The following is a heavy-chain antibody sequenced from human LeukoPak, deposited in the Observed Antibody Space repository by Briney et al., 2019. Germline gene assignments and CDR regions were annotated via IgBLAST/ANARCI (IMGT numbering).Heavy chain of an antibody. D-gene: IGHD3-22*01. CDR3: AKVVKPPIVVVITRRAHYYGMDV. J-gene: IGHJ6*02. CDR1: GFTFSSYA. V-gene: IGHV3-23*01. Sequence: PGGSLRLSCAASGFTFSSYAMSWVRQAPGKGLEWVSAISGGGGSTYYADSVKDRFTISRDNSKNTLYLQMNSLRAEDTAVYYCAKVVKPPIVVVITRRAHYYGMDVWGQGTTVTVSS. CDR2: ISGGGGST.